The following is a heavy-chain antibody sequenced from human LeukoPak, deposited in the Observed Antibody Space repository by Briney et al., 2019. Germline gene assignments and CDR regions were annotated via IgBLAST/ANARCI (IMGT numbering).Heavy chain of an antibody. CDR2: VNSDGSST. CDR3: ARGRKCSGGSCYLDY. CDR1: GFTFGSFW. J-gene: IGHJ4*02. Sequence: GGSLRLSCAASGFTFGSFWMHWVRQAPGKGLVWVSRVNSDGSSTNYADSVKGRFSISRDNAKNTLSLQMNSLSVEDTAVYYCARGRKCSGGSCYLDYWGQGTLVTVSS. D-gene: IGHD2-15*01. V-gene: IGHV3-74*01.